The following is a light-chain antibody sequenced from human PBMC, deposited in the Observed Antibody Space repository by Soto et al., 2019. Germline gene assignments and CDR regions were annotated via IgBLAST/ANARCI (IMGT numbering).Light chain of an antibody. J-gene: IGLJ1*01. CDR2: DVS. Sequence: QSALTQPRSVSGSHGQSVTISCTGTSSDVGGYNYVSWYQQHPGKPPKLMIYDVSERPSGVPDRFSGSKSGNTASLTISGLQAEDEADYYCCSYAGSFYVFGTGTKVTVL. V-gene: IGLV2-11*01. CDR3: CSYAGSFYV. CDR1: SSDVGGYNY.